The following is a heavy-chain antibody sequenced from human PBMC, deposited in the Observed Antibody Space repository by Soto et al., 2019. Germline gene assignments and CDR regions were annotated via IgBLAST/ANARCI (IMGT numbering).Heavy chain of an antibody. J-gene: IGHJ5*02. CDR1: GGSFSGYY. V-gene: IGHV4-34*01. CDR2: TNHSGST. D-gene: IGHD3-3*01. CDR3: ARRLQYYDFWSGYYTPSNWFDP. Sequence: LSLTFAVYGGSFSGYYWSWIRQPPGKGLEWIGETNHSGSTNYNPSLKSRVTISVDTSKNQFSLKLSSVTAADTAVYYCARRLQYYDFWSGYYTPSNWFDPWGQGTLVTVSS.